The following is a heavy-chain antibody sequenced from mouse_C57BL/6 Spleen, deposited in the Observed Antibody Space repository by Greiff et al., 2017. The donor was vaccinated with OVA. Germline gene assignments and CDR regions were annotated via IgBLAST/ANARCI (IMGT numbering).Heavy chain of an antibody. Sequence: EVKLVESGGGLVQPKGSLKLSCAASGFSFNTYAMNWVRQAPGKGLEWVARIRSKSNNYATYYADSVKDRFTISRDDSESMLYLQMNNLKTEDTAMYYCVRGYYGNYIPYFDVWGTGTTVTVSS. J-gene: IGHJ1*03. CDR1: GFSFNTYA. D-gene: IGHD2-1*01. CDR3: VRGYYGNYIPYFDV. CDR2: IRSKSNNYAT. V-gene: IGHV10-1*01.